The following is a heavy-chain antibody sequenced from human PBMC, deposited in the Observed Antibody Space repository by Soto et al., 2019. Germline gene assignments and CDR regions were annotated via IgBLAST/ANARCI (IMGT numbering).Heavy chain of an antibody. CDR1: GGSISSYY. D-gene: IGHD3-10*01. CDR3: ARDHRVWFGEFKWGGNYYYGMDV. J-gene: IGHJ6*02. Sequence: NPSETLSLTCTVSGGSISSYYWSWIRQPPGKGLEWIGYIYYSGSTNYNPSLKSRVTISVDTSKNQFSLKLSSVTAADTAVYYCARDHRVWFGEFKWGGNYYYGMDVWGQGTTVTVSS. CDR2: IYYSGST. V-gene: IGHV4-59*01.